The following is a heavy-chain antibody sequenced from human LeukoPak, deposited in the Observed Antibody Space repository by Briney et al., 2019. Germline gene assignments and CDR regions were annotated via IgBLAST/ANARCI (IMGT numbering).Heavy chain of an antibody. J-gene: IGHJ5*02. D-gene: IGHD4-17*01. V-gene: IGHV4-59*01. CDR1: GGSISSYY. CDR2: IYYSGST. Sequence: SETLSLTCTVSGGSISSYYWSWIRQPPGKGLEWIGYIYYSGSTNYNPSLKSRVTISVDTSKNQFSLKLSSVTAADTAVYYCARGRLSTTVTTTWSDPWGQGTLVTVSS. CDR3: ARGRLSTTVTTTWSDP.